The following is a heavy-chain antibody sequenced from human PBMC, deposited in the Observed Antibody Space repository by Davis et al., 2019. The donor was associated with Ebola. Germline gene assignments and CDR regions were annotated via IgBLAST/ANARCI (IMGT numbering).Heavy chain of an antibody. CDR2: ISPSGRST. V-gene: IGHV3-23*01. D-gene: IGHD6-19*01. CDR1: GFAFVNYA. CDR3: AKGGSGWPSDYSYGMGV. Sequence: GGSLRLSCAASGFAFVNYAMTWVRQAPGKGLEWVSTISPSGRSTYYADSVKGRFTISRDNSKNTLYLQMTSLRVDDTAVYYCAKGGSGWPSDYSYGMGVWGKGTTVTVSS. J-gene: IGHJ6*04.